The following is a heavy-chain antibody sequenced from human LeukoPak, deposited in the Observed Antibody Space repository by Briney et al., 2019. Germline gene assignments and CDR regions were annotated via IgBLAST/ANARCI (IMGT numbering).Heavy chain of an antibody. Sequence: GGSLRLSCAASGFTFRNYGMHWVRQAPGKGLEWVAVIWYDGSNEYYVDSVKGRFTISRDNSKNTLYLQMNSLRAEDTAVYYCARDTNYYDSSGYYYYYGMDVWGQGTTVTVSS. D-gene: IGHD3-22*01. V-gene: IGHV3-33*01. CDR1: GFTFRNYG. J-gene: IGHJ6*02. CDR3: ARDTNYYDSSGYYYYYGMDV. CDR2: IWYDGSNE.